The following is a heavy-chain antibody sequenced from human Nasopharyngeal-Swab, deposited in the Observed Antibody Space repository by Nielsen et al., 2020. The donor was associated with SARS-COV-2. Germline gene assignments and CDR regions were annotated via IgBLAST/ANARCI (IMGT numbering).Heavy chain of an antibody. J-gene: IGHJ4*02. CDR2: IDPSDSYT. CDR1: GYSFTSYW. D-gene: IGHD3-9*01. Sequence: KVSCKGSGYSFTSYWISWVRQMPGKGLEWMGRIDPSDSYTNYSPSFQGHVTISADKSISTAYLQWSSLKASDTAMYYCASLTYYDILTAYYSSDYWGQGTLVTVSS. CDR3: ASLTYYDILTAYYSSDY. V-gene: IGHV5-10-1*01.